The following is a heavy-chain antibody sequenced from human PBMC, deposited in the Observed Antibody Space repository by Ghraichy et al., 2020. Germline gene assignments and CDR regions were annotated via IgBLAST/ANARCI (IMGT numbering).Heavy chain of an antibody. CDR3: AKESDAYCGGDCYFDC. D-gene: IGHD2-21*02. J-gene: IGHJ4*02. CDR2: ISYDGSDK. V-gene: IGHV3-30*18. Sequence: GGSLRLSCAASGFTFSSYGMYWVRQAPGKVLEWVAGISYDGSDKYYADSVKGRLTISRDNSKNTLYLQMNSLRPEDTAVYYCAKESDAYCGGDCYFDCWGQGTLVTVSS. CDR1: GFTFSSYG.